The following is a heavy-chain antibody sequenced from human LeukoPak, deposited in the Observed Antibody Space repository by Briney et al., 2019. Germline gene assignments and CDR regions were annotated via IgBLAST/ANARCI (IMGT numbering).Heavy chain of an antibody. CDR2: IWYDGSNK. CDR3: AREGAVAPYYFDY. V-gene: IGHV3-33*01. CDR1: GFTFSSYG. Sequence: GGSLRLSCAAAGFTFSSYGMHWVRQAPGKGLGWVAVIWYDGSNKYYADSVKGRFTISRDNSKNTLYLQMNSRRAEDTAVYYCAREGAVAPYYFDYWGQGTLVTVSS. D-gene: IGHD6-19*01. J-gene: IGHJ4*02.